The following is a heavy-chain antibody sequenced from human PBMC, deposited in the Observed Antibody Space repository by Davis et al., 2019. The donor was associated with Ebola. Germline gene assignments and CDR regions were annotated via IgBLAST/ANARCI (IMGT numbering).Heavy chain of an antibody. J-gene: IGHJ4*02. Sequence: GESLKISCKGAGYTFDNYWIGWVRQMPGKGLEWMGIIYPGDADPRYSPSFQGQVTISADKSMTTAYLQWSSLKASDTAMYYCARFLEWKADYWGQGTLVTVSS. CDR3: ARFLEWKADY. V-gene: IGHV5-51*01. D-gene: IGHD3-3*01. CDR1: GYTFDNYW. CDR2: IYPGDADP.